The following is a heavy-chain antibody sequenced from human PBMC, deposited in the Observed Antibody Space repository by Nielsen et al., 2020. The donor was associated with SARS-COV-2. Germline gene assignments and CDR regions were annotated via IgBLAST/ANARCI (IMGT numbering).Heavy chain of an antibody. CDR1: GGSISSSSYY. CDR2: IYYSGST. D-gene: IGHD6-6*01. CDR3: ARGRRSSSERYYYYYMDV. Sequence: SETLSLTCTVSGGSISSSSYYWGWIRQPPGKGLEWIGSIYYSGSTYYNPSLKSRVTISVDTSKNQFSLKLSSVTAADTAVYYCARGRRSSSERYYYYYMDVWGKGTTVTVSS. J-gene: IGHJ6*03. V-gene: IGHV4-39*07.